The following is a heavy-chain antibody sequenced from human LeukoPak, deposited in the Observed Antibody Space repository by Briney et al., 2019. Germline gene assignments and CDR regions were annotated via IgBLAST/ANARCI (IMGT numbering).Heavy chain of an antibody. Sequence: PSETLSLTCTVSGGSISSGGYYWSWIRQPPGKGLEWIGYIYHSGSTYYNPSLKSRVTISVDRSKNQFSLKLSSVTAADTAVYYCARGGSTIVGATRGDYWGQGTLVTVSS. D-gene: IGHD1-26*01. CDR3: ARGGSTIVGATRGDY. V-gene: IGHV4-30-2*01. CDR1: GGSISSGGYY. J-gene: IGHJ4*02. CDR2: IYHSGST.